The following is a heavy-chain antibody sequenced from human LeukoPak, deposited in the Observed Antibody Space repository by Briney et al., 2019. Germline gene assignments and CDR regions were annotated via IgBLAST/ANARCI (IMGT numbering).Heavy chain of an antibody. CDR2: IYYSGST. J-gene: IGHJ6*03. CDR1: GGSISSSSYY. D-gene: IGHD3-10*01. Sequence: SETLSHTCTVSGGSISSSSYYWGWIRQPPGKGLEWIGSIYYSGSTYYNPSLKSRVTISVDTSKNQFSLKLSSVTAADTAVYYLARGRGFTMVRGVIIIRRPYYMDGWGKGTTVNVSS. V-gene: IGHV4-39*07. CDR3: ARGRGFTMVRGVIIIRRPYYMDG.